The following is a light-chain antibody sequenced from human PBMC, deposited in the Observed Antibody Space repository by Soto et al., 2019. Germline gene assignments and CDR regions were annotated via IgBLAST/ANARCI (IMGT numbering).Light chain of an antibody. CDR3: QQYDNSPRLT. Sequence: IVLTQSPGTLSLSPGERATLSCRASQTVSNTYLAWYQQKPGQAPRLLIYGASSRATGIPDRFSGSGSGTDFTLTISRLEPADSAVYYCQQYDNSPRLTFVGGTKVDIK. V-gene: IGKV3-20*01. CDR1: QTVSNTY. CDR2: GAS. J-gene: IGKJ4*01.